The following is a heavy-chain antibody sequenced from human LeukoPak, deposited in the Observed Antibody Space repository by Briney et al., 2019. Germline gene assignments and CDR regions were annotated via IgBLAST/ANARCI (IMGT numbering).Heavy chain of an antibody. CDR3: ARVSSLWSFDY. J-gene: IGHJ4*02. V-gene: IGHV3-74*01. CDR2: ISPDGSRT. D-gene: IGHD3-10*01. Sequence: GGSLRLSCAASGFTFSTHWMHWVRQTPGKGLVWVSLISPDGSRTAYADSVKGRFTISRDNARDTLYLQLNSLGAEDTAVYYCARVSSLWSFDYWGQGTLVTVSS. CDR1: GFTFSTHW.